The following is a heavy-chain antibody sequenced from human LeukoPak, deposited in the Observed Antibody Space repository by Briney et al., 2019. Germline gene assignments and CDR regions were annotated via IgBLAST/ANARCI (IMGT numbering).Heavy chain of an antibody. Sequence: SETLSLTCTVSGGSISSSSYYWGWIRQPPGKGLEWIGSIYYSGSTYYNPSLKSRVTISVDTSKNQFSLKLSSVTAADTAVYYCARDEGATSNNAFDVWGQGTTVTVSS. D-gene: IGHD1-1*01. V-gene: IGHV4-39*02. CDR3: ARDEGATSNNAFDV. CDR1: GGSISSSSYY. CDR2: IYYSGST. J-gene: IGHJ3*01.